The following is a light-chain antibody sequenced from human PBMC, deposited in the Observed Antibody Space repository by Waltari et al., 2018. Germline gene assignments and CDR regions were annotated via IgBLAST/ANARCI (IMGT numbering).Light chain of an antibody. CDR1: SSDVGGYNY. CDR3: SSYTSSSSWV. Sequence: QSALTQPASVSGSPGQSITISCTGTSSDVGGYNYVPWYQQHPGKAPKLMIYDVSNRPSGVSNRVSGSKSGNTASLTISGLQAEDEADYYCSSYTSSSSWVFGGGTKLTVL. J-gene: IGLJ3*02. CDR2: DVS. V-gene: IGLV2-14*01.